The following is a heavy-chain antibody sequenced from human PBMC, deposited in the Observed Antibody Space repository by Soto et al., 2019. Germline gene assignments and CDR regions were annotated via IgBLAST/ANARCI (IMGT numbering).Heavy chain of an antibody. CDR2: ISGNGEII. CDR1: GFTFSDYY. J-gene: IGHJ4*02. CDR3: AKENGYSSSWFEFDY. D-gene: IGHD6-13*01. Sequence: PGGSLRLSCAASGFTFSDYYIHWIRRAPGKGLEWISYISGNGEIIQYADSARGRFTISRDNAENSLYLEMDSLRAEDTAVYYCAKENGYSSSWFEFDYWGQGTLVTAPQ. V-gene: IGHV3-11*01.